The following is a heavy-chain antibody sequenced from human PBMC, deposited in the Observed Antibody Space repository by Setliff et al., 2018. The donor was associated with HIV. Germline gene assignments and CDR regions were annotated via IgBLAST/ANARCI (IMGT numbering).Heavy chain of an antibody. CDR3: AREGKTALVTKYFDY. J-gene: IGHJ4*02. CDR2: IDYSGSA. Sequence: SETLSLTCTVSGGSISSATYYWSWIRQYPGQGLEWIGYIDYSGSAYYNPSLKRRTTISRDTSKNQFSLEMNSVTAADTAVYYCAREGKTALVTKYFDYWGQGTLVTVSS. V-gene: IGHV4-31*03. CDR1: GGSISSATYY. D-gene: IGHD5-18*01.